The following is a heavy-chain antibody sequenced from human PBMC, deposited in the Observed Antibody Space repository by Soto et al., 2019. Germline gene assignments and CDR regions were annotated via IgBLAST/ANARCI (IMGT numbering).Heavy chain of an antibody. CDR3: ASYGDSDAFDI. V-gene: IGHV3-21*01. CDR1: GFTFSSYS. CDR2: ISSSSSYI. D-gene: IGHD4-17*01. J-gene: IGHJ3*02. Sequence: GGSLRLSCAASGFTFSSYSMNWVRQAPGKGLEWVSSISSSSSYIYYADSVKGRFTISRDNAKNSLYLQMNSLRAEDTAVYYCASYGDSDAFDIWGQGTMVTVSS.